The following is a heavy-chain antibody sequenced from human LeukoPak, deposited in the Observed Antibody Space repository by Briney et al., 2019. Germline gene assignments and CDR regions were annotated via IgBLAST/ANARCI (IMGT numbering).Heavy chain of an antibody. V-gene: IGHV4-39*01. J-gene: IGHJ6*03. CDR1: GGSISSSSYY. Sequence: SETLSLTCTVSGGSISSSSYYWGWIRQPPGKGLEWIGSIYYSGSTYYNPSLKSRVTISVDTSKNQFSLKLSSVTAADTAVYYCAGRKGVGRSVEWRGAGGYYMDVWGKGTTVTVSS. CDR3: AGRKGVGRSVEWRGAGGYYMDV. D-gene: IGHD3-10*01. CDR2: IYYSGST.